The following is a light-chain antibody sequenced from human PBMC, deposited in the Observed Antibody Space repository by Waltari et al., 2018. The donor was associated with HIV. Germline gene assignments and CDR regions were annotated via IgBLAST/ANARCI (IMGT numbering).Light chain of an antibody. CDR1: QSVSSSY. CDR2: GAS. Sequence: KQSPGTLSLSPGERATLSCRASQSVSSSYLAWYQQKPGQAPRLLIYGASSRATGIPDRFSGSGSGTDFTLTISRLEPEDFAVYYCQQYGSSPDTFGQGTKLESK. J-gene: IGKJ2*01. V-gene: IGKV3-20*01. CDR3: QQYGSSPDT.